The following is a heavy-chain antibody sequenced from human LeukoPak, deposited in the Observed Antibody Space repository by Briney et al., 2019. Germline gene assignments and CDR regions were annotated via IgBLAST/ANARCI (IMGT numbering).Heavy chain of an antibody. CDR2: ISWNSGSI. CDR1: GFTFDDYA. CDR3: AKDSYYDILTGSATNWFDP. Sequence: GRSPRLSCAASGFTFDDYAMHWVRQAPGKGLEWVSGISWNSGSIGYADSVKGRFTISRDNAKNSLYLQMNSLRAEDTALYYCAKDSYYDILTGSATNWFDPWGQGTLVTVSS. D-gene: IGHD3-9*01. V-gene: IGHV3-9*01. J-gene: IGHJ5*02.